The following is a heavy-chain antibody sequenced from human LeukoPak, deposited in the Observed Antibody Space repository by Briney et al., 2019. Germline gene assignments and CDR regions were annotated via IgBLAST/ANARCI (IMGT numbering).Heavy chain of an antibody. CDR1: GGSISSGDYY. V-gene: IGHV4-31*03. CDR2: IFYSGSA. CDR3: ARVSFHYHSGDYGWYFDS. J-gene: IGHJ4*02. Sequence: LRLSCTVSGGSISSGDYYWNWIRQHPEKSLEWIGYIFYSGSAYYNPSLKSRVTISVDTSKNQFSLKLSSVTAADTAVYYCARVSFHYHSGDYGWYFDSWGQGTLVTVSS. D-gene: IGHD3-16*01.